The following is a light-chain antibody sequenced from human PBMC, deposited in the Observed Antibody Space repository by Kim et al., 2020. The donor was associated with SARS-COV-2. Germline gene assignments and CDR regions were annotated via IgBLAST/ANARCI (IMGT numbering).Light chain of an antibody. CDR3: SSYTSISTL. J-gene: IGLJ3*02. V-gene: IGLV2-14*03. Sequence: QSALTQPASVSGSPGQSITISCTGTSSDVGNYNYVSWYQQHPGKAPKLIIYDVAKRPSGVSDRFSGSKSGNTASLTISGLQAEDEADYYCSSYTSISTLLAGGTQLTVL. CDR1: SSDVGNYNY. CDR2: DVA.